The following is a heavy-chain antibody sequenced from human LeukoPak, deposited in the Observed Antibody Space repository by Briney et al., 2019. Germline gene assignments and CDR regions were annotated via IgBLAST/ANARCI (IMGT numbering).Heavy chain of an antibody. V-gene: IGHV1-18*01. CDR3: ARVLYYDYVWGSCDY. CDR1: GYTFTSYG. D-gene: IGHD3-16*01. Sequence: APVKVSCKASGYTFTSYGISWVRQAPGQGLEWMGWISAYNGNTNYAQKLQGRVTMTTDTSTSTAYMELRSLRSDDTAVYYCARVLYYDYVWGSCDYWGQGTLVTVSS. J-gene: IGHJ4*02. CDR2: ISAYNGNT.